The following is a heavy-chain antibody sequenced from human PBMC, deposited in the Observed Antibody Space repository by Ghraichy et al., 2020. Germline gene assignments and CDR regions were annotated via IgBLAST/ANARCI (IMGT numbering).Heavy chain of an antibody. CDR3: ARDRDDYYYMDV. CDR2: IFSGSSTI. V-gene: IGHV3-48*01. Sequence: LSLTCVASGFTFSTYSMNWVRQAPGKGLEWVSYIFSGSSTIYYADSVKGRFTISRDNAKNSLYLQMNSLRAEDTAVYYCARDRDDYYYMDVWGKGTTVTVSS. J-gene: IGHJ6*03. CDR1: GFTFSTYS. D-gene: IGHD5-24*01.